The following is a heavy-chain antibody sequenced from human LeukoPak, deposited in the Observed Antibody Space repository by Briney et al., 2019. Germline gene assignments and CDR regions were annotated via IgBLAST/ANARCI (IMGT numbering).Heavy chain of an antibody. Sequence: GGSLRLSCTASGFTFSSYNMNWVRQAPGKGLEWISYISSSSNIIYYSDSVKGRFTISRDNAKNSLYLQMNSLRAEDTAVYYCARPIVPDTAIPRGLGYWGQGTLVTVSS. J-gene: IGHJ4*02. CDR2: ISSSSNII. V-gene: IGHV3-48*01. CDR1: GFTFSSYN. CDR3: ARPIVPDTAIPRGLGY. D-gene: IGHD2-2*02.